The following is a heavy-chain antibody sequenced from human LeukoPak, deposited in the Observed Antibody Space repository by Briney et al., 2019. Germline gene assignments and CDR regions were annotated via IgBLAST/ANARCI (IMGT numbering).Heavy chain of an antibody. CDR3: ARDGTAAGLYFDL. CDR2: IRQDGGEK. CDR1: GFTFSDYW. Sequence: GGSLRLSCAVSGFTFSDYWVNWVRQAPGKGPEWVASIRQDGGEKSYVDSVKGRFTISRDNTKNSLYLQMSSLRAEDTAVYYCARDGTAAGLYFDLWGQGTLVTVSS. D-gene: IGHD6-13*01. V-gene: IGHV3-7*01. J-gene: IGHJ4*01.